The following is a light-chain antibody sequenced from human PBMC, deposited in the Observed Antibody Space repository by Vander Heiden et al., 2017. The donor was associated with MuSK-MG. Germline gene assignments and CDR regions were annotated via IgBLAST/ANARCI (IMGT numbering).Light chain of an antibody. CDR3: QQRGNWPPWT. Sequence: EVVLTQSPATLSLSPGERATLSCRASQSIANYLAWYQQKPGQAPRLLIYDTYHRATGVAARFSGSGSGTDFTLTISSLEPEDFAVYYCQQRGNWPPWTFGQGTKLEVK. J-gene: IGKJ1*01. CDR2: DTY. CDR1: QSIANY. V-gene: IGKV3-11*01.